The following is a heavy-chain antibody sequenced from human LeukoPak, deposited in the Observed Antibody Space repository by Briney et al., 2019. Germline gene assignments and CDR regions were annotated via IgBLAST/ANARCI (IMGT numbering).Heavy chain of an antibody. V-gene: IGHV3-23*01. CDR3: TLIAAAGTGY. J-gene: IGHJ4*02. Sequence: GGSLRLSCAASGFTFSSYAISWVRQAPGKGLEWVSAISGSGGSTYYADSVKGRFTISRDNSKNTLYLQMNSLRAEDTAVYYCTLIAAAGTGYWGQGTLVTVSS. D-gene: IGHD6-13*01. CDR1: GFTFSSYA. CDR2: ISGSGGST.